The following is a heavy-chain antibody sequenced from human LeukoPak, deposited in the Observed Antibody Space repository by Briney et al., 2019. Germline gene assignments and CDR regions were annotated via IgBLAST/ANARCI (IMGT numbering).Heavy chain of an antibody. Sequence: GGSLRLSCAASGFTFDDYAMHWVRQAPGKGLEWVSGIGWNSGSIGYADSVKGRFTISRDNAKNSLYLQMNSLRAEDTALYYCAKDLESTGYSSSWYVGAFDIWGQGTMITVSS. CDR3: AKDLESTGYSSSWYVGAFDI. J-gene: IGHJ3*02. CDR1: GFTFDDYA. CDR2: IGWNSGSI. V-gene: IGHV3-9*01. D-gene: IGHD6-13*01.